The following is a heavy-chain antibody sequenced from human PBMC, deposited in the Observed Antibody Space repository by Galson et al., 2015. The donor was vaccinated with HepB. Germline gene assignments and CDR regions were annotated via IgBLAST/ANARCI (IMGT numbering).Heavy chain of an antibody. D-gene: IGHD3-22*01. CDR2: ISSNGGST. J-gene: IGHJ2*01. CDR3: ARDFYYDSSGYYYSWYFDL. V-gene: IGHV3-64*01. Sequence: SLRLSCAASGFTVRSHTMHCVRQAPGKGLEYVPAISSNGGSTYYANSVKGRFTISRDNSKNTLYLQMGSLRAEDMAVYYCARDFYYDSSGYYYSWYFDLWGRGTLVTVSS. CDR1: GFTVRSHT.